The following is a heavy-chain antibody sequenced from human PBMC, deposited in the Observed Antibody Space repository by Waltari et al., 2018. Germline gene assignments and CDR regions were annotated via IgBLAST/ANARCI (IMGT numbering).Heavy chain of an antibody. CDR1: CGSIRGFY. Sequence: PLPVSVPGRLEPSEMLVLIWTVSCGSIRGFYWSWVRQPPGKGLDWIGYIYYTGSTNFNPSLKSRVTMSVDTSKNQFSLKLSSVTAADTAFYYCARGGGGDWEWFDPWGQGTLVTVSS. V-gene: IGHV4-59*01. CDR2: IYYTGST. J-gene: IGHJ5*02. D-gene: IGHD2-21*02. CDR3: ARGGGGDWEWFDP.